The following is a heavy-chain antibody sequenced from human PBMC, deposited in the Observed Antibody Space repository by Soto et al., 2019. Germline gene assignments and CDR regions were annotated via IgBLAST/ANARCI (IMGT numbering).Heavy chain of an antibody. Sequence: GGSLRLSCAASGFTFSSYWMSWVRQAPGKGLEWVANIKQDGSEKYYVDSVKGRFTISRDDAKNSLYLQMNSLRAEDTAVYYCARVGGSYYYYYGMDVWGQGTTVTVSS. D-gene: IGHD1-26*01. CDR3: ARVGGSYYYYYGMDV. V-gene: IGHV3-7*03. CDR2: IKQDGSEK. CDR1: GFTFSSYW. J-gene: IGHJ6*02.